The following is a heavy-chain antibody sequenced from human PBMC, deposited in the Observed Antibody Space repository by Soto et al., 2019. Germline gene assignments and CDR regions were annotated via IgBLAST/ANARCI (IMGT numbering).Heavy chain of an antibody. CDR2: VNPGGYST. CDR3: AKDLRAGSGYDFDY. V-gene: IGHV3-23*01. J-gene: IGHJ4*02. D-gene: IGHD5-12*01. Sequence: EVQLLQSGGGLVQPGGSLRLSCAASGFTFTSYSMTWVRQTPGKGLEWVAAVNPGGYSTYYADSVKGRFTISRDNSNKTRYLQMYSLRAEDTAVYYCAKDLRAGSGYDFDYRDQGTLVTVSS. CDR1: GFTFTSYS.